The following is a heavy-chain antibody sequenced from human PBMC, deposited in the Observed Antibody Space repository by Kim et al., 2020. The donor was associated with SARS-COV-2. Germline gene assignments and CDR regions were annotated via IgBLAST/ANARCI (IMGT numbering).Heavy chain of an antibody. D-gene: IGHD1-1*01. CDR2: IRNKVNNYAT. CDR3: TRHATSNPGSDAFDI. CDR1: GFSFSDSA. V-gene: IGHV3-73*01. Sequence: GGSLRLSCSASGFSFSDSALHWVRQAPGKGLEWVGRIRNKVNNYATIYAESVTGRLTISRDASANTVSLHMNSLKTEDTAIYYCTRHATSNPGSDAFDIWGQGTMVIVSS. J-gene: IGHJ3*02.